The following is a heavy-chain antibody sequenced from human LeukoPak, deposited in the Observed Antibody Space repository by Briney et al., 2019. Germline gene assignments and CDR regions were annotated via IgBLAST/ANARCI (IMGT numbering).Heavy chain of an antibody. CDR1: GYTFTSYG. V-gene: IGHV1-18*01. CDR3: ARGDTMIVVQYYFDY. J-gene: IGHJ4*02. CDR2: ISAYNGNT. D-gene: IGHD3-22*01. Sequence: ASVKVSCKASGYTFTSYGISWVRQAPGQGLEWMGWISAYNGNTNYAQKLQGRVTMTTDTSTSTAYMELRSLRSDDTAVYYCARGDTMIVVQYYFDYWGQGTLVTVSS.